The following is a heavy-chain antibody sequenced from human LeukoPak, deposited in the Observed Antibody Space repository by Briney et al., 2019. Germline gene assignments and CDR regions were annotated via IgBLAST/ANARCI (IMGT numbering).Heavy chain of an antibody. D-gene: IGHD2-15*01. CDR2: INPNAGST. Sequence: GASVKGSCKASGYTFTTYYIHWVRQTPGQGLEWVGIINPNAGSTNYAQKLQGRVTMTRDTSTSTVYMELSSLGSEDTAVYYCTRDKGGSYSDYWGQGTLVTVSS. CDR1: GYTFTTYY. V-gene: IGHV1-46*01. J-gene: IGHJ4*02. CDR3: TRDKGGSYSDY.